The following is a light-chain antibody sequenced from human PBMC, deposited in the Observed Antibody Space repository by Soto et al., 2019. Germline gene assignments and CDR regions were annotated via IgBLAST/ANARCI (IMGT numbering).Light chain of an antibody. Sequence: DIQLTQSPSILSVSVGDRVTITCRASQSISNSLAWYQQRPGTAPKLLIYDASTLENGVPSRFSGRGSGTEFTLTISGLQPDDFATFYCQHYNSNSRTFGQGTKVDI. J-gene: IGKJ1*01. V-gene: IGKV1-5*01. CDR3: QHYNSNSRT. CDR2: DAS. CDR1: QSISNS.